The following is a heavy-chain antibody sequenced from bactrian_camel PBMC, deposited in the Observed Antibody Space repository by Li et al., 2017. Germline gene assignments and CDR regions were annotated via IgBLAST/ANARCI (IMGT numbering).Heavy chain of an antibody. CDR1: AYTYDSYC. CDR3: AACRNFGECRLSRPSSYPY. D-gene: IGHD5*01. CDR2: IYGGITT. J-gene: IGHJ4*01. Sequence: HVQLVESGGGSVQAGESLRISCLAPAYTYDSYCLGWFRQAPGQEREGVAAIYGGITTYYDDSVKGRFTISQVKANTTVFLQMDTLKPEDTGTYYCAACRNFGECRLSRPSSYPYWGQGTQVTVS. V-gene: IGHV3S55*01.